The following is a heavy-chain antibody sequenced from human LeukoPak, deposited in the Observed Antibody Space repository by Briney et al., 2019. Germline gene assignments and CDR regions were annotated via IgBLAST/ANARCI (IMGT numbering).Heavy chain of an antibody. V-gene: IGHV4-39*01. CDR1: GGSISSSSYY. CDR3: ARQGDYNYGDYAHY. D-gene: IGHD4-17*01. CDR2: MHYSGST. J-gene: IGHJ4*02. Sequence: PSETLSLTCTASGGSISSSSYYWAWIRQPPGKGLEWIGSMHYSGSTYSNPSLKSRVTISVDTSKNQFSLKMSSVTAADTAFYYCARQGDYNYGDYAHYWGQGTLVTVSS.